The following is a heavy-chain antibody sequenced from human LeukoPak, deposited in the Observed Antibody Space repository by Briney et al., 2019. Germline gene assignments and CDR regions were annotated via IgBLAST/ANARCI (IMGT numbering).Heavy chain of an antibody. Sequence: GWSLRLSCAASVFTFSSYGMHWVRQAPGKGLEGVAFIRYDGSNKYYADSVKCRFTISRDNSKNTLYLQMNSLRAEDTAVYYCAKEIDYYDSSGSNDYWGQGTLVTVSS. V-gene: IGHV3-30*02. CDR3: AKEIDYYDSSGSNDY. J-gene: IGHJ4*02. CDR1: VFTFSSYG. CDR2: IRYDGSNK. D-gene: IGHD3-22*01.